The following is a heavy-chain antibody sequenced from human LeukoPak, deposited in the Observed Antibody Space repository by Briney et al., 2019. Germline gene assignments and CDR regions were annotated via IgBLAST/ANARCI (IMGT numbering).Heavy chain of an antibody. J-gene: IGHJ4*02. D-gene: IGHD3-10*01. CDR1: GFTFSSYA. Sequence: GGSLRLSCAASGFTFSSYAMSWVRQAPGKGLEWVLAISGSGGSTYYADSVKGRSTISRDNSKNTLYLQMNSLRAEDTAVYYCAKAAMEYYGSGSYYRFPYWGQGTLVTVSS. CDR3: AKAAMEYYGSGSYYRFPY. CDR2: ISGSGGST. V-gene: IGHV3-23*01.